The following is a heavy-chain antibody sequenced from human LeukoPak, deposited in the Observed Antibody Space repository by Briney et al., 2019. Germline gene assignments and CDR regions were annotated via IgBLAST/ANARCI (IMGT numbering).Heavy chain of an antibody. CDR1: GYTFTSYG. V-gene: IGHV1-18*01. CDR3: ARGKNYGDYLYYFDY. CDR2: ISAYNGNT. Sequence: GASVKVSCKASGYTFTSYGISWVRQAPGQGLEWMGWISAYNGNTNYAQKLQGRVTMTTDTSTSTAYMELRRLRSDDTAVYYCARGKNYGDYLYYFDYWGQGTLVTVSS. J-gene: IGHJ4*02. D-gene: IGHD4-17*01.